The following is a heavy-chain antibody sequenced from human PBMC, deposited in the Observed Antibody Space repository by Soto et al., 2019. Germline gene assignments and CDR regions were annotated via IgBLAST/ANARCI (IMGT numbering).Heavy chain of an antibody. J-gene: IGHJ3*02. D-gene: IGHD3-9*01. V-gene: IGHV1-69*02. CDR1: GGTFSSYT. CDR3: ASSDFDWLLYRSPDAFDI. Sequence: GASVKVSCKASGGTFSSYTISWVRQAPGQGLEWMGRIIPILGIANYAQKFQGRVTITADNSTSTAYMELSSLRSEDTAVYYCASSDFDWLLYRSPDAFDIWGQGTMVTVSS. CDR2: IIPILGIA.